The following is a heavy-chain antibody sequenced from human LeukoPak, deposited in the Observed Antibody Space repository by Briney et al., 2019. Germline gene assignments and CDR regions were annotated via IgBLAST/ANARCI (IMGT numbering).Heavy chain of an antibody. D-gene: IGHD3-10*01. Sequence: PGRSLRLSCAASGFTFSNYGMHWVRQAPGKGLEWVAVIWYDGSNKYYADSVKGRFTISRDNSKNTLYLQMNSLRAEDTAVYYCAGNYGPYDFDYWGQGTLVTVSS. CDR1: GFTFSNYG. CDR2: IWYDGSNK. J-gene: IGHJ4*02. V-gene: IGHV3-33*01. CDR3: AGNYGPYDFDY.